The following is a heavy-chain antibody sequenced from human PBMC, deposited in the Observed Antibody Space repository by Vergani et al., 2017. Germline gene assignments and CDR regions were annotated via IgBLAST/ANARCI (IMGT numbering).Heavy chain of an antibody. CDR1: ALIFRNSW. V-gene: IGHV3-7*01. J-gene: IGHJ4*02. Sequence: EVQVVESGGGLVQPGGSLTLSCAASALIFRNSWMTWVRQAPGKGLEWVANIKEDGSEEYYVDSVKGRFTISRDNAKNSLYLLMSSLRAEDTAVYYCARGRYYLDYWGQGTLVTVSS. CDR2: IKEDGSEE. D-gene: IGHD3-3*01. CDR3: ARGRYYLDY.